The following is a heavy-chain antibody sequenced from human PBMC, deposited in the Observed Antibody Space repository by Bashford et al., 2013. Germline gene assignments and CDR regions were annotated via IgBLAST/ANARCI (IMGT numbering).Heavy chain of an antibody. CDR2: IYYSGST. J-gene: IGHJ1*01. CDR1: GGSISSYY. D-gene: IGHD6-6*01. Sequence: SETLSLTCTVSGGSISSYYWSWIRQPPGKGLEWIGYIYYSGSTNYNPSLKSRVTISVDTSKNQFSLNLSSVTAADTAVYYCARHGCAACPIQHWGQGTLVTVSS. CDR3: ARHGCAACPIQH. V-gene: IGHV4-59*08.